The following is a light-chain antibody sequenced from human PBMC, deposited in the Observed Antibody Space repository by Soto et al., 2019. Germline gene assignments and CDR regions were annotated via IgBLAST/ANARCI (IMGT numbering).Light chain of an antibody. CDR2: EAS. CDR1: QTVGVR. Sequence: EIVLTHSPDTLSLSPWYGSTLSGRASQTVGVRLAWYQHKPGQAPRLIIYEASNRAAGIPARFSGSGSGTDFTLTITSLESEDFAFYYCHQRQRWPRTFGQGTKVDIK. J-gene: IGKJ1*01. CDR3: HQRQRWPRT. V-gene: IGKV3-11*01.